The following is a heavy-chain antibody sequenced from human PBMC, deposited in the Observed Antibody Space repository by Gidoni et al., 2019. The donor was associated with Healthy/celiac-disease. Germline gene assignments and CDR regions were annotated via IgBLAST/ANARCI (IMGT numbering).Heavy chain of an antibody. CDR2: IYYSGST. CDR1: GGSISGYY. V-gene: IGHV4-59*01. D-gene: IGHD5-12*01. CDR3: ARDRPSRDGYNPADAFDI. Sequence: QVQLQESGPGLVKPSETLSLTCTVSGGSISGYYWSWIRQPPGKGLEWIGYIYYSGSTNYTPSLKSRVTISVDTSKNQYSLKLSSVTAADTAVYYCARDRPSRDGYNPADAFDIWGQGTMVTVSS. J-gene: IGHJ3*02.